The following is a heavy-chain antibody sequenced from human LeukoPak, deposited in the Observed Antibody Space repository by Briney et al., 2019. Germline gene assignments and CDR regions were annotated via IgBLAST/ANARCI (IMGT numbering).Heavy chain of an antibody. CDR1: GYTFTSYD. V-gene: IGHV1-8*01. CDR2: MNPNSGNT. D-gene: IGHD3-22*01. CDR3: ARGLNPYYYDRYYFDY. J-gene: IGHJ4*02. Sequence: GASVKVSCKASGYTFTSYDINWVRQATGQGLEWMGWMNPNSGNTGYAQKFQGRVTMTRNTSISTAYMELSSLRSEDTAVYYCARGLNPYYYDRYYFDYWGQGTLVAVSS.